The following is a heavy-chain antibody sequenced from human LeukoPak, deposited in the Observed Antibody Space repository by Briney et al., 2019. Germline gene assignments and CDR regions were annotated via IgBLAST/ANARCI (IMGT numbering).Heavy chain of an antibody. D-gene: IGHD2-15*01. V-gene: IGHV3-23*01. J-gene: IGHJ6*02. CDR1: RFTFISYA. Sequence: GGSLRLSCAASRFTFISYAMSWVRQAPGRGLEWVSAISGSGGSTYYADSVKGRFTISRDNSKNILYLQMNSLRAEDTAVYYCANRGGRIRLDGMDVWGQGTTVTVSS. CDR3: ANRGGRIRLDGMDV. CDR2: ISGSGGST.